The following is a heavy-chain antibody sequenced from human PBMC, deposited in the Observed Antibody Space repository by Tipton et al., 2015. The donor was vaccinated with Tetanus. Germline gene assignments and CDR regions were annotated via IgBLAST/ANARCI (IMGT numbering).Heavy chain of an antibody. CDR2: IYYSGST. CDR3: ARVTLVCSGGSCYPGYFDY. D-gene: IGHD2-15*01. J-gene: IGHJ4*02. Sequence: TLSLTCTVSGGSVSSGSYYWSWIRQPPGKGLEWIGYIYYSGSTNYNPSLKSRATISVDTSKNQFSLKLSSVTAADTAVYYCARVTLVCSGGSCYPGYFDYWGQGALVTVSS. CDR1: GGSVSSGSYY. V-gene: IGHV4-61*01.